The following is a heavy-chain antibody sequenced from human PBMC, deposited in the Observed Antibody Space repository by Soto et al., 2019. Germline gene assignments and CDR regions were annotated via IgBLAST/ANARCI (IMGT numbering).Heavy chain of an antibody. CDR3: ARGSYYDSSGYYGY. D-gene: IGHD3-22*01. J-gene: IGHJ4*02. CDR1: GGSIRSGDYY. Sequence: SETLSLTCTVSGGSIRSGDYYWSWIRQPPGKGLEWIGYIYYSGSTYYNPSLKSRVTISVDTSKKQFSLKLSSVTAADTFVYYCARGSYYDSSGYYGYWGQGTLVTVSS. V-gene: IGHV4-30-4*01. CDR2: IYYSGST.